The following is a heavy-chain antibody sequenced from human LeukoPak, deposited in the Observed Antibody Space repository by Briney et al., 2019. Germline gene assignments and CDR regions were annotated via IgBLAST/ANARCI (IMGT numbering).Heavy chain of an antibody. CDR1: EFTFSSYS. CDR2: ISRTASSI. CDR3: ARDVTYHGGDWFDP. D-gene: IGHD4-23*01. J-gene: IGHJ5*02. Sequence: GGSLRLSCAASEFTFSSYSMSWVRQAPGKGLEWVSYISRTASSIYYADSVKGRFTISRDNAKNSLYLQMNSLRAEDTAVYYCARDVTYHGGDWFDPWGQGTLVTVSS. V-gene: IGHV3-48*04.